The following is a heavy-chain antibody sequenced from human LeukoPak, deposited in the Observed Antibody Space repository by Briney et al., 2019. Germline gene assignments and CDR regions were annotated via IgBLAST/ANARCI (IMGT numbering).Heavy chain of an antibody. V-gene: IGHV4-39*07. CDR1: GGSISSSSYY. Sequence: PSETLSLTCTVSGGSISSSSYYWGWIRQPPGKGLEWIGSIYYSGSTYYNPSLKSRVTISVDTSKNQFSLKLSSVTAADTAVYYCARDLRYYDSSGYYYLLDYWGQGTLVTVSS. J-gene: IGHJ4*02. D-gene: IGHD3-22*01. CDR3: ARDLRYYDSSGYYYLLDY. CDR2: IYYSGST.